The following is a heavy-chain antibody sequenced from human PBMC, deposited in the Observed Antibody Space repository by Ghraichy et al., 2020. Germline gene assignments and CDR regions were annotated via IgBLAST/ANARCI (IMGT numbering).Heavy chain of an antibody. CDR2: ISGSGGTT. Sequence: GGSLRLSCAASGFTFAGHAMTWVRQAPGKGLEWVSTISGSGGTTYYADSVKGRFTISRDNSKDTLYLQMNCMRAEDTAVYYCAKDGAARRQYYYYYMDVWGKGTTVTVSS. V-gene: IGHV3-23*01. D-gene: IGHD6-6*01. CDR3: AKDGAARRQYYYYYMDV. CDR1: GFTFAGHA. J-gene: IGHJ6*03.